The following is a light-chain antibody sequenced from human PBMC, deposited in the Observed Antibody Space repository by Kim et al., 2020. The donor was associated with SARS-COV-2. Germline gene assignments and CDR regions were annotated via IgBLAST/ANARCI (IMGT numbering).Light chain of an antibody. CDR1: SSNIGSNT. V-gene: IGLV1-44*01. Sequence: GQRVTISCSGSSSNIGSNTVNWYQQLPGTAPKLHIYSNNQRPSGVPDRFSGSKSGTSASLAISGLQSEDEADYYCAAWDDSLNGYVFGTGTKVTVL. J-gene: IGLJ1*01. CDR2: SNN. CDR3: AAWDDSLNGYV.